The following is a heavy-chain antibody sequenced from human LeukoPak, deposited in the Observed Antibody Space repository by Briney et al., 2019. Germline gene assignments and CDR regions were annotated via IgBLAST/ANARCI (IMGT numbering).Heavy chain of an antibody. Sequence: PGGSLRLSCAASGFTFSKDDFHWVRQAPGKGLEWVAAIGVTGDTYYADSVKGRFTISREDAANSLYLQMRSLGAGDTAVYFCSNFKSVAGTYYFDSWGQGTLVTVSS. CDR3: SNFKSVAGTYYFDS. CDR1: GFTFSKDD. V-gene: IGHV3-13*01. D-gene: IGHD2-15*01. J-gene: IGHJ4*02. CDR2: IGVTGDT.